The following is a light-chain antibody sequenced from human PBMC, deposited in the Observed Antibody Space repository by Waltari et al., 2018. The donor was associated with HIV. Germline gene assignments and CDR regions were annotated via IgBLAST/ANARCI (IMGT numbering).Light chain of an antibody. CDR3: CAYAGTCTI. CDR1: SSDVGAYNY. J-gene: IGLJ2*01. V-gene: IGLV2-11*01. CDR2: DVT. Sequence: QSALTQPRSVSGSPGQTVNISCTGTSSDVGAYNYVSWYQQHPNKAPKVMIYDVTKRPSGVPERFYGSKSDNTASLIISGLQAEDEADYYCCAYAGTCTIFGGGTTLSVL.